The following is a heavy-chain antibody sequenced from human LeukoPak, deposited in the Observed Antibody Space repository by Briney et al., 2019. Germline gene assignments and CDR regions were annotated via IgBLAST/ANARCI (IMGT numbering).Heavy chain of an antibody. CDR2: IYYSGST. CDR1: GGSISSYY. Sequence: SETLSLTCFVSGGSISSYYWSWLRQPPGQGLEWIGYIYYSGSTNYNPSLKSRVTISVDTSKNQFSLKLSSVTAADTAVYYCARIPYYYDTSGYYYYFDYWGQGTLVTVSS. J-gene: IGHJ4*02. CDR3: ARIPYYYDTSGYYYYFDY. D-gene: IGHD3-22*01. V-gene: IGHV4-59*01.